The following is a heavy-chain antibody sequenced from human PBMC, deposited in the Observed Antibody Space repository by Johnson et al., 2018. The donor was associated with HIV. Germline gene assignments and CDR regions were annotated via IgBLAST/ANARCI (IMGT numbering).Heavy chain of an antibody. CDR2: ISYDGSNK. CDR1: GFTFSSYA. Sequence: QVQVVESGGGVVQPGRSLRLSCAASGFTFSSYAMHWVRQAPGKGLEWVAVISYDGSNKYHAESVRGRFTISRDNSKNTLYLQMNSLRAEDTAVYYCARDPWGIVVVTAYDAFDIWGQGTMVTVSS. J-gene: IGHJ3*02. CDR3: ARDPWGIVVVTAYDAFDI. V-gene: IGHV3-30-3*01. D-gene: IGHD2-21*02.